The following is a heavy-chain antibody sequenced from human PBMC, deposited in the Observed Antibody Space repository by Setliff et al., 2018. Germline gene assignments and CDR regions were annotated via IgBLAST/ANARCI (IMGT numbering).Heavy chain of an antibody. V-gene: IGHV3-21*01. D-gene: IGHD5-12*01. CDR2: ISSSSAYI. J-gene: IGHJ4*02. CDR3: ASANTTGYYYFDN. CDR1: GFTLSSYW. Sequence: PGGSLRLSCAASGFTLSSYWMYWVRQAPGEGLVWVSSISSSSAYIYYADSVKGRFTISRDNAKNSVYLQMNSLRAEDTAVYYCASANTTGYYYFDNWGQGTLVTVSS.